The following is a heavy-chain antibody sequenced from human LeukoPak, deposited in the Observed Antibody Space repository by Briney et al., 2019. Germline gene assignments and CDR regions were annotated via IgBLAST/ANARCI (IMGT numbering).Heavy chain of an antibody. D-gene: IGHD6-19*01. J-gene: IGHJ3*01. V-gene: IGHV3-23*01. CDR1: GFTFTTYA. CDR3: AKDLALAGTGGGFDV. Sequence: GGTLRLSCAASGFTFTTYAINWVRQAPGKGVEWVSGISADDKAYSAASVKGRFTISRDNSKTTVSLQMSSLRAEDTALYYCAKDLALAGTGGGFDVWGQGTRVAVSS. CDR2: ISADDKA.